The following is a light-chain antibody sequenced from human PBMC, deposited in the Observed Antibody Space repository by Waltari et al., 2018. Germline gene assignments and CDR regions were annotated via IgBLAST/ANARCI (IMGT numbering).Light chain of an antibody. CDR3: YSYTTSSTYV. J-gene: IGLJ1*01. V-gene: IGLV2-14*03. Sequence: QSALPQPASASGSPGQSITISCTGTSSDVGGHNFVSWYQQHPGKAPKLMIYDVINRPSGVSSRFSGSKSGNTASLTISGLQAEDEAYYYCYSYTTSSTYVFGTGTQVTVL. CDR2: DVI. CDR1: SSDVGGHNF.